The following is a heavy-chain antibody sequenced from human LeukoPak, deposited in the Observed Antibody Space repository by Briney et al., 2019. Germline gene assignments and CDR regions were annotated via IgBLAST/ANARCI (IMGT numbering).Heavy chain of an antibody. CDR3: AREVRGSYHAFDY. D-gene: IGHD1-26*01. CDR2: IYSGGST. Sequence: GGSLRLSCAASGFTVSSNYMSWVRQAPGKGLEWVSVIYSGGSTYYADSVKGRFTISRDNSENTLYLQMNSLRAEGTAVYYCAREVRGSYHAFDYWGQGTLVTVSS. CDR1: GFTVSSNY. J-gene: IGHJ4*02. V-gene: IGHV3-53*01.